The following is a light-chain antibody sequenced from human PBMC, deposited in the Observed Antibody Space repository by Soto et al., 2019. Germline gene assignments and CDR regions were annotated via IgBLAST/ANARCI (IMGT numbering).Light chain of an antibody. Sequence: EIVMTQSPATLSVSPGGRATLSCRASQSISATLAWYQQKPGQAPRLLIHGASTRATGFPARFSGSGSGTDFTLTINSLQSEDFAVYFCQQYNNWPRTFGQGTKVEIQ. CDR3: QQYNNWPRT. J-gene: IGKJ1*01. V-gene: IGKV3-15*01. CDR1: QSISAT. CDR2: GAS.